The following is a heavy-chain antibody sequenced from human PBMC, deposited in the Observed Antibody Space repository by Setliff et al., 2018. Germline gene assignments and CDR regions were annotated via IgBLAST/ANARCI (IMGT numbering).Heavy chain of an antibody. V-gene: IGHV1-18*01. Sequence: GASVKVSCKTSGYTFAAYGITWVRQAPGQGLEWMGWISGHNNKTKYAQKVQGRVTMTTDTSAKTAYMDLRSLRSDDTAVYYCERLVRYCSTTSCQRTSGNDFWGLGTLVTVSS. D-gene: IGHD2-2*01. CDR2: ISGHNNKT. J-gene: IGHJ4*02. CDR1: GYTFAAYG. CDR3: ERLVRYCSTTSCQRTSGNDF.